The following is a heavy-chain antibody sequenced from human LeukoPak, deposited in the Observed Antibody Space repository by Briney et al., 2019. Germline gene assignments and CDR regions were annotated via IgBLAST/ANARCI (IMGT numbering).Heavy chain of an antibody. D-gene: IGHD2-15*01. V-gene: IGHV4-59*01. CDR2: IYYSGST. J-gene: IGHJ5*02. Sequence: SETLSLTCTVSGGSISSYYWSWIRQPPGKGLEWIGYIYYSGSTNYNPSLKSRVTISVDTSKNQFSLKLSPVTAADTAVYYCAPGILGTFDPWGQGTLVTVSS. CDR1: GGSISSYY. CDR3: APGILGTFDP.